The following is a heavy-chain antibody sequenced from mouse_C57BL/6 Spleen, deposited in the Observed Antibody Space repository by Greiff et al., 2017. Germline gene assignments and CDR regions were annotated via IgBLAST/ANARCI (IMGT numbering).Heavy chain of an antibody. CDR2: IYPRDGST. J-gene: IGHJ4*01. D-gene: IGHD1-2*01. CDR3: ARSGITTAYYYAMDY. Sequence: QVQLQQPGTELGKPGASVKLSCKASGYTFTSYWMHWVKQRPGQGLEWIGWIYPRDGSTKYNEKFKGKATLTVDTSSSTAYMELHSLTSEDSAVYFCARSGITTAYYYAMDYWGQGTSVTVSS. CDR1: GYTFTSYW. V-gene: IGHV1-85*01.